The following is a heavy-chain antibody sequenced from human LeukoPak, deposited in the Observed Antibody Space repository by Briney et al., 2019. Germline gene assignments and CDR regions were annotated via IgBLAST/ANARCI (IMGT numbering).Heavy chain of an antibody. CDR3: ARGLLRYFDWSTPDAFDI. CDR1: GGTFSSYA. Sequence: GASVKVSCKASGGTFSSYAISWVRQAPGQGLEWMGRIIPILGIANYAQKFQGRVTITADKSTSTAYMELSSLRSEDTAVYYCARGLLRYFDWSTPDAFDIWGQGTMVTVSS. D-gene: IGHD3-9*01. V-gene: IGHV1-69*04. CDR2: IIPILGIA. J-gene: IGHJ3*02.